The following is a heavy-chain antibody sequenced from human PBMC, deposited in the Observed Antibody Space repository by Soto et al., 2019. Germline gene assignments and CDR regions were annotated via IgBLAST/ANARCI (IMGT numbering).Heavy chain of an antibody. J-gene: IGHJ4*02. CDR2: FDPEDGET. CDR1: GYTLTELS. CDR3: ATLYDSSGYYDY. Sequence: XSVKVSCKVSGYTLTELSMHWVRQAPGKGLEWMGGFDPEDGETIYAQKFQGRVTMTEDTSTDTAYMELSSLRSEDTAVYYCATLYDSSGYYDYWGQGTLVTVSS. D-gene: IGHD3-22*01. V-gene: IGHV1-24*01.